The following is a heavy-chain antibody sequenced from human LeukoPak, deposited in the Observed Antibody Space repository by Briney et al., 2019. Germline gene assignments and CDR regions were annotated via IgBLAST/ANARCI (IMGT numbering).Heavy chain of an antibody. J-gene: IGHJ4*02. CDR3: ARAGDIVVVPAAPVDTAVDFDY. D-gene: IGHD2-2*01. CDR2: INHSGST. V-gene: IGHV4-34*01. Sequence: SETLSLTCAVYRGSFSGYYWSWIRQPPGKGLEWIGEINHSGSTNYNPSLTSRVTISVDTSKNQFSLKLSSVTAADTAVYYCARAGDIVVVPAAPVDTAVDFDYWGQGTLVTVSS. CDR1: RGSFSGYY.